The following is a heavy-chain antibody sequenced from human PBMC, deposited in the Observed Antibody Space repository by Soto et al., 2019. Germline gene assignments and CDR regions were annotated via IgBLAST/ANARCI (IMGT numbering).Heavy chain of an antibody. CDR1: GDSGSSNRAA. Sequence: SQTLSVTCDIPGDSGSSNRAAWNWIRQSPSRGLEWLGRTYYRSKWYNDYAESVKSRITINPDTSKNQFSLQLKYVTPEDTAVYYCTRVKGGDSSGFYSRYFYYGMDVWGQGTTVTVSS. CDR3: TRVKGGDSSGFYSRYFYYGMDV. CDR2: TYYRSKWYN. J-gene: IGHJ6*02. V-gene: IGHV6-1*01. D-gene: IGHD3-22*01.